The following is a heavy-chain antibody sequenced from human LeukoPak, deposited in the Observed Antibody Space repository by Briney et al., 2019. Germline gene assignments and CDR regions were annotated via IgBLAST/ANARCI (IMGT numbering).Heavy chain of an antibody. CDR3: ARVYYDSSGYPYYYYYYGMDV. D-gene: IGHD3-22*01. CDR1: GYTSTSYG. J-gene: IGHJ6*02. CDR2: ISAYNGNT. Sequence: ASVKVSCKASGYTSTSYGISWVRQAPGQGLEWMGWISAYNGNTNYAQELQGRVTMTTDTSTSTAYMELRSLRSDDTAVYYCARVYYDSSGYPYYYYYYGMDVWGQGTTVTVSS. V-gene: IGHV1-18*01.